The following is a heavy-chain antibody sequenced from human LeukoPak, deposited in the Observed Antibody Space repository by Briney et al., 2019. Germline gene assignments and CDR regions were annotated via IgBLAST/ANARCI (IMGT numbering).Heavy chain of an antibody. Sequence: SGTLSLTCAVAGVSIRSSSWWTWVRQPPGKGLEWIGEVHLDGRTNYNPSLESRLTMSVDVSENQVSLKLTSVTAADTVVYYCAREGGFYRPLDYSGQGTLVTVSS. CDR1: GVSIRSSSW. J-gene: IGHJ4*02. V-gene: IGHV4-4*02. D-gene: IGHD3-3*01. CDR3: AREGGFYRPLDY. CDR2: VHLDGRT.